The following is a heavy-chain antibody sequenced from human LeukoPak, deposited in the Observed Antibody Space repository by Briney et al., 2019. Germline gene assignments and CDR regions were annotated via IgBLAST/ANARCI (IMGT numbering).Heavy chain of an antibody. CDR1: GFIFSNYG. V-gene: IGHV3-48*04. D-gene: IGHD2-2*01. Sequence: GGSLRLSCAASGFIFSNYGMNWVRRAPGKGLEWISYISGSGSSTIYYADSVRGRLTISRDNAKNPLYLQMESLRVEDTAVYYCATSSDAPGNYWGQGTLVTVSS. J-gene: IGHJ4*02. CDR2: ISGSGSSTI. CDR3: ATSSDAPGNY.